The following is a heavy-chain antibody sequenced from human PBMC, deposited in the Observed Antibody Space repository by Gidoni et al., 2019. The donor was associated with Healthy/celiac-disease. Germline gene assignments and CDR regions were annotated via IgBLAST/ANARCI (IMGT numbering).Heavy chain of an antibody. CDR3: ASLVVPAEGYYGMDV. D-gene: IGHD2-2*01. CDR2: IDPSDSYT. J-gene: IGHJ6*02. Sequence: EVQLVQSGAEVKKPGESLRIAWKGSGYSFTSYWISWVRQMPGKGLEWMGRIDPSDSYTNYSPSFQGHVTISADKSISTAYLQWISLKASDTAMYYCASLVVPAEGYYGMDVWGQGTTVTVSS. V-gene: IGHV5-10-1*01. CDR1: GYSFTSYW.